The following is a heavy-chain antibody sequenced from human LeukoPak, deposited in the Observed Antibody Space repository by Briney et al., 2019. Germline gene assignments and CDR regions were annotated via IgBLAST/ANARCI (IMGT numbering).Heavy chain of an antibody. V-gene: IGHV4-59*01. Sequence: PSETLSLTCTVSGDSFSYFYWSWIRQSPGKGLEWIGYIYHTGSTSCSPSLKSRVTISADTSQNQFSLKLSSVTAADTAVYYCASRKLGNDYWGQGTLVTVSS. CDR3: ASRKLGNDY. CDR1: GDSFSYFY. J-gene: IGHJ4*02. CDR2: IYHTGST. D-gene: IGHD7-27*01.